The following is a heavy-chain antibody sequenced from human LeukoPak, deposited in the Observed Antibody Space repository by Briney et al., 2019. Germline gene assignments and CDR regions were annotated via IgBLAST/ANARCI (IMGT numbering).Heavy chain of an antibody. CDR3: ASLSGEGWSEY. J-gene: IGHJ4*02. CDR1: GTSFINYL. V-gene: IGHV5-51*01. Sequence: GEALKISCRHPGTSFINYLIGWVRQMPGKGLEWIGMIYPDDSQTKHSPSFEGQVTISADKSITTVYLQWTSLKASDSAMSYCASLSGEGWSEYWGQGTLVSVSS. CDR2: IYPDDSQT.